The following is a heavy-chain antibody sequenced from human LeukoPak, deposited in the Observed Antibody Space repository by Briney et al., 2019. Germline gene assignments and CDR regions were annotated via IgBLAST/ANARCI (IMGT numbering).Heavy chain of an antibody. CDR2: IYPDDSDT. CDR1: GYRFPSYW. Sequence: PGESLRISCTGSGYRFPSYWIGWVRQMPGKGLEWMGIIYPDDSDTRYSPSFQGQVTIPADKSISTAYLQWSSLKASDTAMYFCAIGGDSSTSCYRCFDYWGQGTLVTVSS. J-gene: IGHJ4*02. D-gene: IGHD2-2*02. V-gene: IGHV5-51*01. CDR3: AIGGDSSTSCYRCFDY.